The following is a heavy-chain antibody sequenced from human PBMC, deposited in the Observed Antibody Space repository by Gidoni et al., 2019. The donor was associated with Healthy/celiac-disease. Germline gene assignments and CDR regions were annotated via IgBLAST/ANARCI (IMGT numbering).Heavy chain of an antibody. V-gene: IGHV1-3*01. CDR2: INAGNGNT. CDR3: ARRSKYDILTGYPKYYYYGMDV. D-gene: IGHD3-9*01. CDR1: GYNFTSYA. J-gene: IGHJ6*02. Sequence: QVQLVQSGAEVTKPGASVKVSCKASGYNFTSYAMHWVRQAPGHRLEWMGWINAGNGNTKYSQKFQGRVTITRDTSASTAYMELSSLRSEDTAVYYCARRSKYDILTGYPKYYYYGMDVWGQGTTVTVSS.